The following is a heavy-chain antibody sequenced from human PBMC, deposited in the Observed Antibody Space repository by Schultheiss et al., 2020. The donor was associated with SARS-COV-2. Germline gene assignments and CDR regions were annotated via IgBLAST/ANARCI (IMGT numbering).Heavy chain of an antibody. D-gene: IGHD5-12*01. V-gene: IGHV3-21*01. Sequence: GESLKISCAASGFTFSSYSMNWVRQAPGKGLEWVSSISSSSSYIYYADSVKGRFTISRDNAKNSLFLQMDSLTAEDTAVYYCARGSGGGYEFDYWGQGTLVTVSS. J-gene: IGHJ4*02. CDR3: ARGSGGGYEFDY. CDR2: ISSSSSYI. CDR1: GFTFSSYS.